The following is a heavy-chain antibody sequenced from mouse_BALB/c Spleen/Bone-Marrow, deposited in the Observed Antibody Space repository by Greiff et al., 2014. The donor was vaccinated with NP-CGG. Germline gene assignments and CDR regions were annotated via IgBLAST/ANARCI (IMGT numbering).Heavy chain of an antibody. Sequence: VQLQQSGAELVKPGVSVKLSCTASGFNIKDTYMHRVKQRPEQGLEWIGRIDPANGNTKYDPKFQGKATITADTSSNTAYLQLSSLTSEDTAVYYCARNGNYGAWFAYWGQGTLVTVSA. CDR2: IDPANGNT. V-gene: IGHV14-3*02. CDR3: ARNGNYGAWFAY. J-gene: IGHJ3*01. CDR1: GFNIKDTY. D-gene: IGHD2-1*01.